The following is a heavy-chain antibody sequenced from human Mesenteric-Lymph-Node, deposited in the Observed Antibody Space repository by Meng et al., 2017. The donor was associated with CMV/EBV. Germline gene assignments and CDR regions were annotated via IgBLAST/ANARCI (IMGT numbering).Heavy chain of an antibody. CDR1: GFTFSDYY. V-gene: IGHV3-11*01. CDR2: ISTSSSTI. Sequence: GESLKISCAASGFTFSDYYMTWIRQAPGKGLEWVSCISTSSSTIYYADSVKGRFTITRDNAKNSLFLQMNSLRAEDTAVYYCARGAPGYCDTTSCEDIWGQGTTVTVSS. J-gene: IGHJ6*02. CDR3: ARGAPGYCDTTSCEDI. D-gene: IGHD2-2*01.